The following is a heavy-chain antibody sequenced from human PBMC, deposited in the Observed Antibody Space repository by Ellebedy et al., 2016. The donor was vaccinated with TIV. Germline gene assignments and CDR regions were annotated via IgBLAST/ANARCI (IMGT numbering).Heavy chain of an antibody. CDR3: ARGWFGSGMGV. Sequence: SQTLSLTCVISGDSVSTDIGWNWIRQSPSRGLEWLGRTYYRSKWNNDYAVSLKSRITINPYTSKNLFSLQLNSVTPEDTAVYYCARGWFGSGMGVWGQGTTVTVSS. D-gene: IGHD3-10*01. V-gene: IGHV6-1*01. CDR2: TYYRSKWNN. J-gene: IGHJ6*02. CDR1: GDSVSTDIG.